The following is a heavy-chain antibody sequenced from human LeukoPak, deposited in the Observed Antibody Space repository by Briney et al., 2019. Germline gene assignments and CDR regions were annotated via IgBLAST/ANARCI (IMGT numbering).Heavy chain of an antibody. V-gene: IGHV1-2*02. D-gene: IGHD2-2*01. CDR3: ARVRGYCSSTSCYHVY. J-gene: IGHJ4*02. CDR1: GYTFTGYY. Sequence: ASMKVSCKASGYTFTGYYMHWVRQAPAQGLEWMGWINPNSGGTNYAQKFQGRVTMTRDTSISTAYMELSRLRSDDTAVYYCARVRGYCSSTSCYHVYWGQGTLVTVSS. CDR2: INPNSGGT.